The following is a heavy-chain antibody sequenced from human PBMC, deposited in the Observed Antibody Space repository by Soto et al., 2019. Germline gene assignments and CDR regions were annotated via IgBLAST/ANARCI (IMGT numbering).Heavy chain of an antibody. Sequence: QVQLVQSGAKVKKPGSSVKVSCKASGDTFSSFTITWVRQAPGQGLEWMGRIIPILDITNYAQKFQGRMTITADKSTSTAYMELSGLTSQDTAVYYCARGDGDYDYWGQGSLVTVSS. D-gene: IGHD4-17*01. J-gene: IGHJ4*02. CDR1: GDTFSSFT. V-gene: IGHV1-69*04. CDR3: ARGDGDYDY. CDR2: IIPILDIT.